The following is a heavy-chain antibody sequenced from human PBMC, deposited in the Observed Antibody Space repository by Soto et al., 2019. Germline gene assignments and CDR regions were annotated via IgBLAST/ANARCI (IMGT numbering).Heavy chain of an antibody. CDR3: AKDKPGKTSFEY. D-gene: IGHD1-1*01. J-gene: IGHJ4*02. CDR1: GFTISSYA. CDR2: ISDRGDTT. V-gene: IGHV3-23*01. Sequence: GWSLRLSCAASGFTISSYAMSLVRQAPGKGLEWVSAISDRGDTTHYADSVKDRFTISRDTSKNTLYLQMNTLRAEDTAVYYCAKDKPGKTSFEYWGQGALVTVSS.